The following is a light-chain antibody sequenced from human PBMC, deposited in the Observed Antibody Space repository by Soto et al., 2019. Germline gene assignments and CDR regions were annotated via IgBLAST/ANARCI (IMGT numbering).Light chain of an antibody. J-gene: IGLJ2*01. V-gene: IGLV2-23*01. CDR3: SSSTNSVL. CDR2: EDS. Sequence: QSVLTQPAPVSGSPGQSITISCTGTTSDVGSYNLVSWYQQYPGKAPKLIIHEDSKRPSGVSNRFSGSKSGNTASLTISGLQAEDEADYYCSSSTNSVLFGGGTKVTVL. CDR1: TSDVGSYNL.